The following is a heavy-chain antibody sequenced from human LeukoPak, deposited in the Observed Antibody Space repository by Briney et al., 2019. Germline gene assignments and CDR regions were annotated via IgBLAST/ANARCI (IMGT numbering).Heavy chain of an antibody. V-gene: IGHV1-8*03. Sequence: ASVKVSCKASGYTFTSYDINWVRQATGQGLEWMGWMNPNSGNTGYAQKFQGRVTITRNTSISTAYMELSSLRSEDTAVYYCARGVRVRGVIIPNWFDPWGQGTLVTVSS. CDR3: ARGVRVRGVIIPNWFDP. CDR2: MNPNSGNT. J-gene: IGHJ5*02. CDR1: GYTFTSYD. D-gene: IGHD3-10*01.